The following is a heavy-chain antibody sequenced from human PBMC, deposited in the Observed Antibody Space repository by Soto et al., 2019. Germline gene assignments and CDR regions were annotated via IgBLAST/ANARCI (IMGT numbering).Heavy chain of an antibody. Sequence: GGSLRLSCAASGFTFSSYTMSWVRQAPGKGLEWVSAISGSGGSTYYEDSVKGRFTISRDNSKDTLYLQMNSLRAEDTAVYYCAKDLTVFGVVIIGFDYWGHGTLVTVSS. CDR1: GFTFSSYT. CDR2: ISGSGGST. CDR3: AKDLTVFGVVIIGFDY. V-gene: IGHV3-23*01. D-gene: IGHD3-3*01. J-gene: IGHJ4*01.